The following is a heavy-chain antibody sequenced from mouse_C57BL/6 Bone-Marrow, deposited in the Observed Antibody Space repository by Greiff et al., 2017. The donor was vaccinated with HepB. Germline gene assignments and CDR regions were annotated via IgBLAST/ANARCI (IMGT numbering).Heavy chain of an antibody. CDR2: IYPGSGST. J-gene: IGHJ4*01. Sequence: QVQLQQPGAELVKPGASVKMSCKASGYTFTSYWITWVKQRPGQGLEWIGDIYPGSGSTNYNEKFKSKATLTVDTSSSTAYMQLSSLTSEDAAVYYCARWGYYGSEDYYAMDYWGQGTSVIVSS. CDR1: GYTFTSYW. V-gene: IGHV1-55*01. CDR3: ARWGYYGSEDYYAMDY. D-gene: IGHD2-2*01.